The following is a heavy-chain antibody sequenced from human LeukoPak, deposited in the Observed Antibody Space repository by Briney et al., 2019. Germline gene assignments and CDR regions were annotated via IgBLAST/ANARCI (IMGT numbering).Heavy chain of an antibody. CDR1: GSSISSHS. J-gene: IGHJ4*02. D-gene: IGHD4-17*01. CDR3: VRAFTVTTGVYYFDY. V-gene: IGHV4-59*11. Sequence: SETLSLTCTVSGSSISSHSWNWIRQPPGKGLEWIGYVSHSGNTSYSPSLKDRVTISLDTSKNQLSLKLTSVTAADTAVFYCVRAFTVTTGVYYFDYWGQGTLVTVSS. CDR2: VSHSGNT.